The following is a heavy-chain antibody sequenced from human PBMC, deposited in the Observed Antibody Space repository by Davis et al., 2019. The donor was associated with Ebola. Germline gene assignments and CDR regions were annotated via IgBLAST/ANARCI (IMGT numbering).Heavy chain of an antibody. V-gene: IGHV1-18*01. D-gene: IGHD3-16*01. Sequence: ASVKVSCKASGYTFTSYAMHWVRQAPGQGLEWMGWISAYNGNTNYAQKLQGRVTMTTDTSTSTAYMELRSLRSDDTAVYYCAGARAYDGSFDIWGQGTMVTVSS. CDR2: ISAYNGNT. CDR1: GYTFTSYA. J-gene: IGHJ3*02. CDR3: AGARAYDGSFDI.